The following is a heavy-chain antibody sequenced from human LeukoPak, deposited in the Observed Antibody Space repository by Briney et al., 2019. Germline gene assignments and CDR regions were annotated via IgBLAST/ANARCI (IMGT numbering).Heavy chain of an antibody. Sequence: SETLSLTCAVYGGSFSGYYWSWIRQPPGKRLEWIGEINHSGSTNYNPSLKSRVTISVDTSKNQFSLKLSSVTAADTAVYYCARGYTAMVNFDYWGQGTLVTVSS. J-gene: IGHJ4*02. D-gene: IGHD5-18*01. CDR1: GGSFSGYY. CDR3: ARGYTAMVNFDY. V-gene: IGHV4-34*01. CDR2: INHSGST.